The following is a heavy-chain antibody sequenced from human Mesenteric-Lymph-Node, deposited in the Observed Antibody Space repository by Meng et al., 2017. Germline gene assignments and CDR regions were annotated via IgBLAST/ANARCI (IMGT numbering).Heavy chain of an antibody. J-gene: IGHJ3*02. D-gene: IGHD3-22*01. Sequence: GESLKISCAASGFTFSSYGMHWVRQAPGKGLEWVAVIWYDGSNKYYADSVKGRFTISRDNAKNTLYLQMNSLRAEDTAVYYCARVNYYDSSGYYLDAFDIWGQGTMVTVSS. V-gene: IGHV3-33*01. CDR2: IWYDGSNK. CDR1: GFTFSSYG. CDR3: ARVNYYDSSGYYLDAFDI.